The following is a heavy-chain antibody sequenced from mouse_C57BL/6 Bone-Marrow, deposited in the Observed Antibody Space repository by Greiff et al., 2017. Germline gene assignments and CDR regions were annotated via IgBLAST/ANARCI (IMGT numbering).Heavy chain of an antibody. J-gene: IGHJ3*01. V-gene: IGHV5-12*01. CDR2: ISNGGGST. CDR1: GFTFSDYY. D-gene: IGHD2-4*01. CDR3: AREEDYDGGFAY. Sequence: EVKLVESGGGLVQPGGSLKLSCAASGFTFSDYYMYWVRQTPEKRLEWVAYISNGGGSTYYPDTVKGRFTIYRDNAKNTLYLQMSRLKYEDTAMYYCAREEDYDGGFAYWGQGTLVTVSA.